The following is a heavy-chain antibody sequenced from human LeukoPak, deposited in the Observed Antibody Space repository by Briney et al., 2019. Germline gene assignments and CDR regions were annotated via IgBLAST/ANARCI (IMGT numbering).Heavy chain of an antibody. D-gene: IGHD2-8*02. CDR2: IFPSGGEI. Sequence: GGSLRLSCAASGFTFSTFAMIWVRQPPGKGLEWVSSIFPSGGEIHYADSVRGRFIISRDNSKSTLSLQMNSLRDEDTAIYYCATYRQVLLPFESWGQGTLVTVSS. J-gene: IGHJ4*02. CDR3: ATYRQVLLPFES. CDR1: GFTFSTFA. V-gene: IGHV3-23*01.